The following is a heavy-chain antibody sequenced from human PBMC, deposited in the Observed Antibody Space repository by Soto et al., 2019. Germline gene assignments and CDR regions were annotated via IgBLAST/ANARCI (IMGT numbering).Heavy chain of an antibody. CDR2: IFIDGGT. V-gene: IGHV3-53*01. J-gene: IGHJ4*02. CDR1: GFTFSSYD. Sequence: GGSLRLSCAASGFTFSSYDMSWVRQAPGKGLEWVSVIFIDGGTYYADSVKGRFTISRDNSKNTLYLQMNSLRADDTAVYYCVRDPWDYWGQGTLVTVSS. CDR3: VRDPWDY.